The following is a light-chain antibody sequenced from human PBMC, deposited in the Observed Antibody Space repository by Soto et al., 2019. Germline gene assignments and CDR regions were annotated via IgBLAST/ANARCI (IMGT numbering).Light chain of an antibody. J-gene: IGKJ2*01. CDR2: AAS. Sequence: DIQMTQSPSSLSASVGDRVTITCRASQTISTYLNWYQQNPGKAPKLLIYAASSLQSGVPSRFSGSGSGTDFTLTISSLQPEDFATYYCQQSSGIPYTFGQGTKLDIK. CDR3: QQSSGIPYT. CDR1: QTISTY. V-gene: IGKV1-39*01.